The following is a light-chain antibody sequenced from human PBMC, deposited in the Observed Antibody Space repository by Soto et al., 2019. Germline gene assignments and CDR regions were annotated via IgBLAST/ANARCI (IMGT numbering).Light chain of an antibody. J-gene: IGKJ1*01. CDR3: QQYYSYPPT. Sequence: IQMTQSPSSLSASVGDRVTITFRASQSMSSYLNWYQQKPGKAPKLQIYDASSLESGVPSRFSGSGSGTDFTLTISCLQSEDFATYYCQQYYSYPPTFGQGTKVDI. V-gene: IGKV1-13*02. CDR1: QSMSSY. CDR2: DAS.